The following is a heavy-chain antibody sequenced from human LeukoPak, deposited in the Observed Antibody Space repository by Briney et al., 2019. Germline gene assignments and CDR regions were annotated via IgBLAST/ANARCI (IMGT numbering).Heavy chain of an antibody. V-gene: IGHV4-39*01. CDR3: PRFTENLPERGIDQ. J-gene: IGHJ4*02. CDR1: GGSVSSSSYY. D-gene: IGHD6-13*01. CDR2: IYYSGRI. Sequence: SETLSLTCTASGGSVSSSSYYWGWIRQPPGKGLEWIGSIYYSGRISYNPSLKSRLTISVDTSKNQFSLKLSSVTAADTAVYYCPRFTENLPERGIDQRGQGTLVTVSS.